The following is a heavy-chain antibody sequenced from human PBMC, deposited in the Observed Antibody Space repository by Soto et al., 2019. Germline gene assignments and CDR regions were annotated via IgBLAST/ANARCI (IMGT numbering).Heavy chain of an antibody. J-gene: IGHJ4*02. D-gene: IGHD4-17*01. Sequence: QVQLAGSGGGVVQPGRSLRLSCIGSGFRFSDYGMHWVRQAPGKGLEWVAMMSFDGTYKYSADSVKGRFIISRDNSKNTLFLQMNSLRAGDTAVYYCAKDRRDGEYNSVYDFWGQGTLVTVSS. V-gene: IGHV3-30*18. CDR1: GFRFSDYG. CDR2: MSFDGTYK. CDR3: AKDRRDGEYNSVYDF.